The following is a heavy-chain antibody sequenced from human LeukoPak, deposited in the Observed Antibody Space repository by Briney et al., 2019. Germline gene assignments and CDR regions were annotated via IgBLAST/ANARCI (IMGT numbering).Heavy chain of an antibody. CDR3: AKEIYGDSTGGRFQQ. CDR1: GFTFSSYG. Sequence: GGTLRLSCAASGFTFSSYGMSWVRQAPGKGLEWVSVISGGGGSTYYADSVKGRFTISRDNSKNTLYLQMNSLRAEDTAVYYCAKEIYGDSTGGRFQQWGQGTLVTVSS. V-gene: IGHV3-23*01. D-gene: IGHD4-17*01. CDR2: ISGGGGST. J-gene: IGHJ1*01.